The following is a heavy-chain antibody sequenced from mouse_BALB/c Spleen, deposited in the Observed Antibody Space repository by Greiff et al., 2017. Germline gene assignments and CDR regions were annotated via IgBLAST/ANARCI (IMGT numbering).Heavy chain of an antibody. Sequence: VKLMESGAELVKPGASVKMSCKASGYTFTSYWMHWVKQRPGQGLEWIGVIDPSDSYTSYNQKFKGKATLTVDTSSSTAYMQLSSLTSEDSAVYYCTRALLRLLDYWGQGTTLTVSA. J-gene: IGHJ2*01. D-gene: IGHD1-2*01. CDR1: GYTFTSYW. V-gene: IGHV1S127*01. CDR2: IDPSDSYT. CDR3: TRALLRLLDY.